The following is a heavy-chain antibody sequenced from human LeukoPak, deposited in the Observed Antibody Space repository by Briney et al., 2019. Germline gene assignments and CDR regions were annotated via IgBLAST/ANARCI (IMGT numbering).Heavy chain of an antibody. CDR2: VSASGDST. D-gene: IGHD3-10*01. Sequence: GSLRLSCAASGFSFSRYAMCWVRQAPGKGLAWISTVSASGDSTSYADSVKGRFTISRDNSKNALYLQVNSLRADDAALYYCAKSHYYGSGSIDYWGQGTLVTVSS. J-gene: IGHJ4*02. CDR3: AKSHYYGSGSIDY. V-gene: IGHV3-23*01. CDR1: GFSFSRYA.